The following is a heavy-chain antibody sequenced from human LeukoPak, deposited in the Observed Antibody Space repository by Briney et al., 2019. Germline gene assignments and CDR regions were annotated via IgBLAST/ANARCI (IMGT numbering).Heavy chain of an antibody. J-gene: IGHJ4*02. CDR2: INQPGRAE. V-gene: IGHV3-7*01. Sequence: PGGSLRLSCAASGFTFSDYWMTWVRQAPGKGLEWVANINQPGRAEYYADSVKGRLTISKDNARNSLYLQMNSLRVEDTAVYYCARDYYTSGSHDYWGQGTLVTVSS. D-gene: IGHD3-10*01. CDR1: GFTFSDYW. CDR3: ARDYYTSGSHDY.